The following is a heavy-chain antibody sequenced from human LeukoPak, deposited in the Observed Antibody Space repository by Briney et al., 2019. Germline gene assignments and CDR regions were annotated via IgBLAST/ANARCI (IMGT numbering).Heavy chain of an antibody. CDR3: ARVSGAAFPFIDY. Sequence: SETLSLTCTVSGGSISSGDYYWSWIRQPPGKGLEWIGYIYYSGSTYYNPSLKSRVTISVDTSKIQFSLKLSSVTAADTAVYYCARVSGAAFPFIDYWGQGTLVTVSS. CDR2: IYYSGST. V-gene: IGHV4-30-4*01. D-gene: IGHD3-10*01. J-gene: IGHJ4*02. CDR1: GGSISSGDYY.